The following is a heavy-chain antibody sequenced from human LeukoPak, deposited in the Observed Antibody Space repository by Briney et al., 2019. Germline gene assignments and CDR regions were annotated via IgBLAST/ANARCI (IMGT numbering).Heavy chain of an antibody. D-gene: IGHD2-15*01. J-gene: IGHJ4*02. Sequence: PSETLSLTCAVYGGSFSGYYWSWIRQPPGKGLEWIGEINHSGSTNYNPSLKSRVTISVDTSKNQFSLKLSSVTAADTAVYYCARHTPHAYCSGGSCYLGYWGQGTLVTVSS. CDR1: GGSFSGYY. V-gene: IGHV4-34*01. CDR2: INHSGST. CDR3: ARHTPHAYCSGGSCYLGY.